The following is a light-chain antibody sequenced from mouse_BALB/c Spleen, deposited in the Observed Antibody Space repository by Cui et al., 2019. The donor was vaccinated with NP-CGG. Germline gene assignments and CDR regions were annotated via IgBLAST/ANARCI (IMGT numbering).Light chain of an antibody. CDR1: TGAVTTSTY. J-gene: IGLJ1*01. CDR3: ALWYSNHWV. V-gene: IGLV1*01. CDR2: GTN. Sequence: QAVVTQESALTTSPGETVTLTCRSSTGAVTTSTYANWVQEKPDHLFTGLMGGTNNRAPGVPARFSGSLIEDKAALTITGAQTEDEAIYFCALWYSNHWVFGGGTKLTVL.